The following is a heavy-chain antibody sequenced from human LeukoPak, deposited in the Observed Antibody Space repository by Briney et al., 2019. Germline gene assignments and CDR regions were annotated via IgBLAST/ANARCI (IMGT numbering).Heavy chain of an antibody. Sequence: SQTLSLTCTVSGGSISSGGYYWSWIRQHPGKGLEWIGYIYYSGSTYYNPSLKSRVTISVDTSKNQFSLKLSSVTAADTAVYYCACYSNPGGWGVFDNWGQGTLVTVSS. D-gene: IGHD4-11*01. CDR1: GGSISSGGYY. V-gene: IGHV4-31*03. J-gene: IGHJ4*02. CDR2: IYYSGST. CDR3: ACYSNPGGWGVFDN.